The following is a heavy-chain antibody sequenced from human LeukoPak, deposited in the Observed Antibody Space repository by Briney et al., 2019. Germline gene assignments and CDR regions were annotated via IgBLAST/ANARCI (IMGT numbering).Heavy chain of an antibody. J-gene: IGHJ4*02. Sequence: PGGSLRLSCAASGFTFSSYDMNWVRQGPGMGLEWLSNISGSGTNTYYADSVKGRFTISRDSSTVTLYLQMNSLKADDTALYYCAEASTRGKGSSCYLDYWGQGTLVTVSS. V-gene: IGHV3-23*01. CDR1: GFTFSSYD. D-gene: IGHD6-13*01. CDR2: ISGSGTNT. CDR3: AEASTRGKGSSCYLDY.